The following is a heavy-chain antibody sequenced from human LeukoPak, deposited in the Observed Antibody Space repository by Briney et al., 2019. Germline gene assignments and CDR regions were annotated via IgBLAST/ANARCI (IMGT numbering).Heavy chain of an antibody. CDR2: IYPGDSDT. V-gene: IGHV5-51*01. Sequence: GESLKISCKPSGYNFAIYWIAWVRQTPGKGLEWVGVIYPGDSDTRYSPSFQGQVTISADKSISTAFLQWNSLKASDTAMYYCARAGWELYVDYWGQGTLVTVSS. CDR1: GYNFAIYW. D-gene: IGHD1-26*01. CDR3: ARAGWELYVDY. J-gene: IGHJ4*02.